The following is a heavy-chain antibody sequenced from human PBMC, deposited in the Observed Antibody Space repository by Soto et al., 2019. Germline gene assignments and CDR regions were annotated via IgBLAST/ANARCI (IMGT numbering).Heavy chain of an antibody. CDR2: ISDGGANT. J-gene: IGHJ6*03. CDR3: PEALSRVVGPYYYYMDV. Sequence: EVQLLESGGGLVQPGGSLRLSCAASGFTFSSYGMSWVRQAPGKGLEWVSTISDGGANTYYADSVKGRFTISRDNSKNTLYLQMNSLRAEDTAVYYWPEALSRVVGPYYYYMDVWCKGTTVTVSS. CDR1: GFTFSSYG. D-gene: IGHD2-15*01. V-gene: IGHV3-23*01.